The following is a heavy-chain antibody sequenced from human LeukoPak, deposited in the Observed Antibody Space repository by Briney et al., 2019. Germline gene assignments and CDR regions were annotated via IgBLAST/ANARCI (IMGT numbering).Heavy chain of an antibody. J-gene: IGHJ5*01. CDR3: ARVNWNHAVLYSFDS. V-gene: IGHV3-23*01. Sequence: GGSLRLSCAASGFTFSSYAMSWVGQAAGKGLEWVSSISVSGGRTYYADSVKGRVTISRDNSQNTLYLQMNSLRAEDTAVYYCARVNWNHAVLYSFDSWGQGTLVTVSS. D-gene: IGHD1-14*01. CDR1: GFTFSSYA. CDR2: ISVSGGRT.